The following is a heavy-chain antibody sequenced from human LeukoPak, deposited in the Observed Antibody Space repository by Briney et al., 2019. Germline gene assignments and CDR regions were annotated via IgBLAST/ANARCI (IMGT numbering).Heavy chain of an antibody. CDR2: ISSSSGTI. D-gene: IGHD3-10*02. V-gene: IGHV3-48*01. CDR3: AREGPPVRGVIPNWFDP. Sequence: QSGGSLRLSCAASGFTFSSYSMNWVRQAPGKGLEWVSYISSSSGTIYYADSVKGRFTISRDKAKNALYLQMNSLRAEDTAVYYCAREGPPVRGVIPNWFDPWGQGTLVTVSS. J-gene: IGHJ5*02. CDR1: GFTFSSYS.